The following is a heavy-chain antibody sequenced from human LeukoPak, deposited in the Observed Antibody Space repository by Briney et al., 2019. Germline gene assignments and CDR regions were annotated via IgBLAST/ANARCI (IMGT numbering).Heavy chain of an antibody. CDR2: IKSKADGETT. Sequence: GGSLRLSCAASRFTFINAWMNWVRQAPGRGLEWVGRIKSKADGETTDYAAPVKGRFTISRDDSNNMVYLQMSSLKVEDTAVYYCAIDEPNYAPYDFDYWGQGTLVTVSS. D-gene: IGHD4/OR15-4a*01. J-gene: IGHJ4*02. V-gene: IGHV3-15*01. CDR1: RFTFINAW. CDR3: AIDEPNYAPYDFDY.